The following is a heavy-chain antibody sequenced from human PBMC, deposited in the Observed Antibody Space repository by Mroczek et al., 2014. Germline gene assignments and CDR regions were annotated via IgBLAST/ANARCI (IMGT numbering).Heavy chain of an antibody. J-gene: IGHJ4*02. D-gene: IGHD2-15*01. CDR1: GYTFTGYY. CDR2: INPNSGGT. Sequence: QVQLVESGAEVKKPGASVKVSCKASGYTFTGYYMHWVRQAPGQGLEWMGWINPNSGGTNYAQKFQGRVTMTRDTSISTTYMELSRLRSDDTAVYYCARDPTVVAATHSQWGGYWGQGTLVTVSS. V-gene: IGHV1-2*02. CDR3: ARDPTVVAATHSQWGGY.